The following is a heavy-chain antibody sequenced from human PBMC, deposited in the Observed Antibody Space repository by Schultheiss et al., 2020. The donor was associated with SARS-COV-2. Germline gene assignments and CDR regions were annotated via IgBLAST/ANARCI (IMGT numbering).Heavy chain of an antibody. J-gene: IGHJ4*02. CDR1: GYTFTGYY. V-gene: IGHV1-46*01. D-gene: IGHD5-24*01. Sequence: ASVKVSCKASGYTFTGYYMHWVRQAPGQGLEWMGIINPSGGSTSYAQKFQGRVTMTRDTSTSTVYMELSSLRSEDTAVYYCARLPHEEMAFDYWGQGTLVTVSS. CDR2: INPSGGST. CDR3: ARLPHEEMAFDY.